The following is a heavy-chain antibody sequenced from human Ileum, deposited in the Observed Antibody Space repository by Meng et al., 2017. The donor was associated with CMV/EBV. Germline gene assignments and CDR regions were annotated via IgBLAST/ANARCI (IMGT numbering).Heavy chain of an antibody. CDR2: INPSGGST. V-gene: IGHV1-46*02. CDR3: ARRFCSSSSCSLDY. Sequence: SVYTFNSFYIHWVRQAPGQGLEWMGIINPSGGSTNYAQKVQGRVTMTRDTSTSTVYMELSSLRSEDTAVYYCARRFCSSSSCSLDYWGQGTLVTVSS. D-gene: IGHD2-2*01. CDR1: VYTFNSFY. J-gene: IGHJ4*02.